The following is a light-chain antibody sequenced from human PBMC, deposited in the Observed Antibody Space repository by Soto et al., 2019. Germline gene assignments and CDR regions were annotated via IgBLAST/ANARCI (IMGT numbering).Light chain of an antibody. Sequence: EIVMTQSPGTLSLSPGDRATISCRASQSVSNCYLAWYQQKPGQAPSLLISGASSRASGIPDRFNGSGSGTDFTLTISRLEPEDFAAYYCQQYSSSPLTFGGGTKVEIK. V-gene: IGKV3-20*01. J-gene: IGKJ4*01. CDR2: GAS. CDR3: QQYSSSPLT. CDR1: QSVSNCY.